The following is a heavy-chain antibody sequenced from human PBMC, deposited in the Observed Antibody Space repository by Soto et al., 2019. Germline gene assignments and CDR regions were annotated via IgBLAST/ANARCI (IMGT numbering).Heavy chain of an antibody. CDR2: MNPNSGNT. J-gene: IGHJ4*02. D-gene: IGHD2-2*01. V-gene: IGHV1-8*01. Sequence: QVQLVQSGAEVKKPGASVKVSCKASGYTFTSYDINWVRQATGQGLEWMGWMNPNSGNTGYAQKFQGRVTMTRNTSISTAYMELSSLRSEDPAVYYCARGRGPKGVVVPENFDYWGQGTLVTVSS. CDR1: GYTFTSYD. CDR3: ARGRGPKGVVVPENFDY.